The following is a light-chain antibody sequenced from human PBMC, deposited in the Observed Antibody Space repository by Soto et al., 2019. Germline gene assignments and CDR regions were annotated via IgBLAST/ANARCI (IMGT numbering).Light chain of an antibody. CDR1: QSISSSY. J-gene: IGKJ5*01. CDR3: QQYGNSPLVT. Sequence: EIVLTQSPGTLSLSPGERATLSCRASQSISSSYLAWYQQKPGQAPRLLIYGASSRATGIPDRFSGSGSGTDFTLTISRLEPEDFAVYYCQQYGNSPLVTFGQGTRLAIK. V-gene: IGKV3-20*01. CDR2: GAS.